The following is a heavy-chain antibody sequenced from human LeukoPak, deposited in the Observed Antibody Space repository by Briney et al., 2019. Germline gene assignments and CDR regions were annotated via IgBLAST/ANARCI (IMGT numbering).Heavy chain of an antibody. CDR3: ARAGSCLSLGTATRCAFDF. D-gene: IGHD1-26*01. V-gene: IGHV4-31*03. J-gene: IGHJ4*02. CDR1: NDSIGDSGYY. CDR2: LSYTGAT. Sequence: PSETLSLTCTVSNDSIGDSGYYWSWIRQHPGKGLEWIGYLSYTGATNYNPAFKSRISISVGTSKNQFSLKLTSVTAADTALYYCARAGSCLSLGTATRCAFDFWGQGTLVTVSS.